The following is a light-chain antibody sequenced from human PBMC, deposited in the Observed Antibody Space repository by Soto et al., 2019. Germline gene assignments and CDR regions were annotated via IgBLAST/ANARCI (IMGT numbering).Light chain of an antibody. CDR3: QQYNDWPRT. V-gene: IGKV3-15*01. J-gene: IGKJ1*01. CDR2: GAS. Sequence: EVVMTQSPAILSVSPGERATLSCRASQSVGINVAWYQQKPGQAPRLLIYGASTRATGSPDRFSASGSATEFTLTIISLLSEDFAVHYCQQYNDWPRTFGQGTKVDIK. CDR1: QSVGIN.